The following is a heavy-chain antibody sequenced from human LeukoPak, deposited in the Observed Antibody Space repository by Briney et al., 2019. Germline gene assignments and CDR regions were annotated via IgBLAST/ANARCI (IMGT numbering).Heavy chain of an antibody. CDR3: ARSKVLRYFDWLLPDAFDI. CDR2: IYYSGST. J-gene: IGHJ3*02. D-gene: IGHD3-9*01. CDR1: GGSISSYY. Sequence: SETLSLTCTVSGGSISSYYWSWIRQPPGKGLEWIGYIYYSGSTNYNPSLKSRVTISVETSKNQFSLKLSSVTAADTAVYYCARSKVLRYFDWLLPDAFDIWGQGTMVTVS. V-gene: IGHV4-59*01.